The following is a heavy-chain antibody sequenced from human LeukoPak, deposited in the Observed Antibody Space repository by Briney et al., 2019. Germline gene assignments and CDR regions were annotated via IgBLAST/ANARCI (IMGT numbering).Heavy chain of an antibody. Sequence: GASVKVSCKASGYTFTGYYMHWVRQAPGQGLEWMGWINPNSGGTNYAQKFQGRVTMTRDTSISTAYMELSRLRSDDTAVYYCARESSCSTSCYNAFDIWGQGTMVTVSS. CDR3: ARESSCSTSCYNAFDI. D-gene: IGHD2-2*02. CDR1: GYTFTGYY. J-gene: IGHJ3*02. V-gene: IGHV1-2*02. CDR2: INPNSGGT.